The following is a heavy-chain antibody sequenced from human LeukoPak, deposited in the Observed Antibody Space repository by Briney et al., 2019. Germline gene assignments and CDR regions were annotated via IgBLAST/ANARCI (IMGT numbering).Heavy chain of an antibody. Sequence: GGSLRLSCAASGFTVSSNYMNWIRRAPGKGLEWVSVIYSGGSTFYADSVKGRFTISRDNSKNTLYLQMNSLRAEDTAVYYCARDAGSSGWYSLDYWGQGTLVTVSS. J-gene: IGHJ4*02. CDR2: IYSGGST. D-gene: IGHD6-19*01. CDR1: GFTVSSNY. CDR3: ARDAGSSGWYSLDY. V-gene: IGHV3-66*01.